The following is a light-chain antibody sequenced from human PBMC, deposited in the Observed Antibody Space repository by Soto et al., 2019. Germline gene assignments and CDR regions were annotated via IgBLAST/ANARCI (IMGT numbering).Light chain of an antibody. Sequence: QSVLTQPPSASGSPGQSVTISCTGTSSDVGGYNYVSWYQQHPGKAPKLMIYEVSKRPSGVPDRFSGSKSGNTASLTVSGVQAEDEADYYCSSYAGSNNYVFGTGTKVT. CDR2: EVS. CDR1: SSDVGGYNY. V-gene: IGLV2-8*01. J-gene: IGLJ1*01. CDR3: SSYAGSNNYV.